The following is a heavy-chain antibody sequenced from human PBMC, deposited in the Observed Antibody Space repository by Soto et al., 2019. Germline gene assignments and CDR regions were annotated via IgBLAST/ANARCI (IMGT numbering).Heavy chain of an antibody. J-gene: IGHJ6*01. D-gene: IGHD2-15*01. CDR3: ARECSGGSCYFDYGMDG. CDR1: GGTFSSYT. Sequence: QVQLVQSGAEVKKPGSSVKVSCKASGGTFSSYTISWVRQAPGQGLEWMGRIIPILGIANYAQKFQGRVTITADKSTSTAYMELSRLSSEDTAVYYCARECSGGSCYFDYGMDGWGEGTTVTVSS. V-gene: IGHV1-69*08. CDR2: IIPILGIA.